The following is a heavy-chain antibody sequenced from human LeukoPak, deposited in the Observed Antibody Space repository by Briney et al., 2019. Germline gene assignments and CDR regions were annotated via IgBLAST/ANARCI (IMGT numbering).Heavy chain of an antibody. CDR2: MSHDGNHE. V-gene: IGHV3-30*18. CDR3: AKLLATAGSGEDYYYFYGGDV. CDR1: GGTFSRYG. J-gene: IGHJ6*04. Sequence: GGSLRLSCAASGGTFSRYGMHWVRQAPGQGLEWVAVMSHDGNHEYYADSVKGRFTISRDNSKSTLFLQMNSLRVEDTAIYYCAKLLATAGSGEDYYYFYGGDVGGKGTTVTVSP. D-gene: IGHD6-13*01.